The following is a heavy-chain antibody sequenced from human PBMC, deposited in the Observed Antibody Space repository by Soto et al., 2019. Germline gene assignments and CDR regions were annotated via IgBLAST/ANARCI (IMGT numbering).Heavy chain of an antibody. D-gene: IGHD3-10*01. Sequence: QITLKESGPTLVKPTQTLTLTCTFSGFSLTTSGVGVGWIRQPPGKALEWLALLYWDDDKRYSPSLKSRLTITMDPSNNQVVLKMTNMAPVDTGTYFCAHSSGRSGDYWGRGTLVTVSS. CDR2: LYWDDDK. V-gene: IGHV2-5*02. J-gene: IGHJ4*02. CDR1: GFSLTTSGVG. CDR3: AHSSGRSGDY.